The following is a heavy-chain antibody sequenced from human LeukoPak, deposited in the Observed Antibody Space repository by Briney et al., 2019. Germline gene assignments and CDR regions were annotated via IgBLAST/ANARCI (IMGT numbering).Heavy chain of an antibody. CDR1: GFPFSNYA. Sequence: PGTSLRLSCAASGFPFSNYAMHWVRQDPGKGLEWVVVIWYDGSEKYYGESLKGRFTISRDNSKNTLYLQMNSLRAEDSAVYYCARGPPGDFWTYDYYYYGMDVWGQGTTVTVSS. CDR2: IWYDGSEK. CDR3: ARGPPGDFWTYDYYYYGMDV. V-gene: IGHV3-33*01. J-gene: IGHJ6*02. D-gene: IGHD3/OR15-3a*01.